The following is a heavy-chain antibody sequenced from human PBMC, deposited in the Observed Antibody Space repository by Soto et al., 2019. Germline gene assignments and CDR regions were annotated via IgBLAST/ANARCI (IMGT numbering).Heavy chain of an antibody. CDR1: GGSISSSSYY. D-gene: IGHD3-16*01. J-gene: IGHJ6*02. CDR3: ARHRKGEPCYYYCGMDV. V-gene: IGHV4-39*01. Sequence: QLQLQESGPGLVKPSETLSLTCTVSGGSISSSSYYWGWIRQPPGKGLEWIGSIYYSGSTYYNPSLKSRVTISVDTYKNQCSLKLSSVTAADTAVYYCARHRKGEPCYYYCGMDVWGQGTTVTVSS. CDR2: IYYSGST.